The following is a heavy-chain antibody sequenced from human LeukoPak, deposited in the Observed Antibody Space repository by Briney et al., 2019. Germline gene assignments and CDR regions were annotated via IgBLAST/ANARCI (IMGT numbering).Heavy chain of an antibody. CDR3: ARGGEVVPAAISDY. CDR1: GFTFSSYA. CDR2: ISYDGSNK. V-gene: IGHV3-30-3*01. D-gene: IGHD2-2*02. J-gene: IGHJ4*02. Sequence: GGSLRLSCAASGFTFSSYAMHRVRQAPGKGLEWVAVISYDGSNKYYADSVKGRFTISRDNSKNTLYLQMNSLRAEDTAVYYCARGGEVVPAAISDYWGQGTLVTVSS.